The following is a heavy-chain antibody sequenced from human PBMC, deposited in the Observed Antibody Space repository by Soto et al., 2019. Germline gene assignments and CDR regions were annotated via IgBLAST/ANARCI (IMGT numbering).Heavy chain of an antibody. D-gene: IGHD3-9*01. CDR2: ISYDGSNK. J-gene: IGHJ6*02. Sequence: LRLSCAASGFTFSSYAMHWVRQAPGKGLEWVAVISYDGSNKYYADSVKGRFTISRDNSKNTLYLQMNSLRAEDTAVYYCARDIDYDILTGYYQGMDVWGQGTTVTVSS. CDR1: GFTFSSYA. V-gene: IGHV3-30-3*01. CDR3: ARDIDYDILTGYYQGMDV.